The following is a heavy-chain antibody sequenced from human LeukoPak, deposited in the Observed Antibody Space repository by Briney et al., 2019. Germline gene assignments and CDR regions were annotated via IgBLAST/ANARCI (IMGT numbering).Heavy chain of an antibody. J-gene: IGHJ4*02. CDR1: GFTFSSYG. D-gene: IGHD3-22*01. V-gene: IGHV3-30*02. CDR3: AKDMESAYDCSGYYSPFDS. Sequence: PGGSLRLSCAASGFTFSSYGMHWVRQAPGKGLEWVAYIQNDGSNEQYADSVKGRFSISRDSSKNILYLQMNSLKAEDTAVYYCAKDMESAYDCSGYYSPFDSWAQGILVTVSS. CDR2: IQNDGSNE.